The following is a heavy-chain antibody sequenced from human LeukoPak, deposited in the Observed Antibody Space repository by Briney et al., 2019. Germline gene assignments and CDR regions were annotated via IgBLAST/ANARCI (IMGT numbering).Heavy chain of an antibody. V-gene: IGHV3-48*04. CDR2: ISSSGSTI. CDR1: GFTFSSYA. D-gene: IGHD4-17*01. CDR3: ARDGTDYGDYLL. Sequence: QSGGSLRLSCAASGFTFSSYAMSWVRQAPGKGLEWVSYISSSGSTIYYADSVKGRFTISRDNAKNSLYLQMNSLRAEDTAVYYCARDGTDYGDYLLWGQGTLVTVSS. J-gene: IGHJ4*02.